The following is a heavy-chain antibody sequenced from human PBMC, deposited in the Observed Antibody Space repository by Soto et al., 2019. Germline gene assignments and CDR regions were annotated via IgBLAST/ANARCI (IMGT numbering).Heavy chain of an antibody. V-gene: IGHV1-2*04. Sequence: GASVKVSCKASGYTFTGYDMHWVRQAPGQGLEWMGWINPNSGGTNYAQKFQGWVTMTRDTSISTAYMELSRLRSDDTAVYYCASRVAAAGRDGYYHYYGMDVWGQGTTVTVSS. CDR3: ASRVAAAGRDGYYHYYGMDV. J-gene: IGHJ6*02. CDR1: GYTFTGYD. CDR2: INPNSGGT. D-gene: IGHD6-13*01.